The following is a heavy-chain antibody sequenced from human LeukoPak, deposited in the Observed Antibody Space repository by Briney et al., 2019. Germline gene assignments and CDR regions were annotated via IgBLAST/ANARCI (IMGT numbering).Heavy chain of an antibody. CDR3: ARDDKYSSGWYLS. D-gene: IGHD6-19*01. V-gene: IGHV1-2*02. CDR2: INPNSGGT. J-gene: IGHJ4*02. CDR1: GLTFTSSA. Sequence: ASVKVSCKASGLTFTSSAMQWVRQAPGQGLEWMGWINPNSGGTNYAQKFQGRVTMTRDTSISTAYMELSRLRSDDTAVYYCARDDKYSSGWYLSWGQGTLVTVSS.